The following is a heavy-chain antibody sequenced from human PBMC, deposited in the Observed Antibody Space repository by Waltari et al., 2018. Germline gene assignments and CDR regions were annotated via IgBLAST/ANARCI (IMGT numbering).Heavy chain of an antibody. CDR3: ARARAYSSSWYRSLVYFDY. V-gene: IGHV4-31*03. D-gene: IGHD6-13*01. Sequence: QVQLQESGPGLVKPSQTLSLTCTVSGGSISSGGYYWSWIRQHPGKGLEWIGYIYHSWSTYYNPSLKRRVTISVDRSKNQFSLKLSSVTAADTAVYYCARARAYSSSWYRSLVYFDYWGQGTLVTVSS. CDR2: IYHSWST. CDR1: GGSISSGGYY. J-gene: IGHJ4*02.